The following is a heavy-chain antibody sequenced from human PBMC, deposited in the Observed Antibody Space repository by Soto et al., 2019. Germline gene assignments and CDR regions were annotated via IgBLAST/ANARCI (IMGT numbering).Heavy chain of an antibody. J-gene: IGHJ4*03. CDR3: ARAPVGLDTISYFDY. CDR1: GDSVSSVGFH. CDR2: IYNGGST. Sequence: SETLSLTCTVSGDSVSSVGFHWAWLRRPPGKGLEWIGYIYNGGSTYYRPSLESRMHMSLDATRNQYSLRLTSVTAADTAVYFCARAPVGLDTISYFDYWGQGKLVTVSS. V-gene: IGHV4-30-4*01. D-gene: IGHD3-3*01.